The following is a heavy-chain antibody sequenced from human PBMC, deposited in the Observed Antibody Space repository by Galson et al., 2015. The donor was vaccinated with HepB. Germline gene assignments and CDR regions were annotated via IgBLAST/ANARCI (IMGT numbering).Heavy chain of an antibody. CDR3: ANGGYDILTGSPAH. D-gene: IGHD3-9*01. V-gene: IGHV3-30*18. J-gene: IGHJ4*02. Sequence: SLRLSCAASGFTFSSYGMHWVRQAPGKGLEWVAVISYDGSNKHYADSVKGRFTISRDNSKNTLYLQMNSLRAEDTAVYYCANGGYDILTGSPAHWGQGTLVTVSS. CDR2: ISYDGSNK. CDR1: GFTFSSYG.